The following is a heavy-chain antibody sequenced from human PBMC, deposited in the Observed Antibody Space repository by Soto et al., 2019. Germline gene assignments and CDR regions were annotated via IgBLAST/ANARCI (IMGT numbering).Heavy chain of an antibody. V-gene: IGHV4-61*01. D-gene: IGHD4-17*01. Sequence: QVQLQESGPGLVKPSETLSLTCTVSGGSVRSGSYYWSWIRQPPGKGLEWIGYIYYSGTPNYNPSLKSRVTISVDTSKNQFSLKLSSVTAADTAVYYCARVEDYGDYFDYWGQGTLVTVSS. CDR1: GGSVRSGSYY. J-gene: IGHJ4*02. CDR2: IYYSGTP. CDR3: ARVEDYGDYFDY.